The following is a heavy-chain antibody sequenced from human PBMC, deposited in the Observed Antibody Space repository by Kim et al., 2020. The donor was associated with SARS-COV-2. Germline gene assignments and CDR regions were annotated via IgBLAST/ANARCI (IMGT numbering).Heavy chain of an antibody. CDR3: ARGRGRVMVNYYGMDV. CDR2: INHSGST. J-gene: IGHJ6*02. Sequence: SETLSLTCAVYGGSFSGYYWSWIRQPPGKGLEWIGEINHSGSTNYNPSLKSRVTISVDTSKNQFSLKLSSVTAADTAVYYCARGRGRVMVNYYGMDVWGQGTTVTVSS. V-gene: IGHV4-34*01. CDR1: GGSFSGYY. D-gene: IGHD3-16*01.